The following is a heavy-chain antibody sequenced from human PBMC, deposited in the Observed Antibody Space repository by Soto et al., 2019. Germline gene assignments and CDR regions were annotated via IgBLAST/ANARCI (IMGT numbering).Heavy chain of an antibody. J-gene: IGHJ4*02. Sequence: ASVKVSCKTSGYSFTKYGLHWVRQAPGQRLEWMGWINPGNGDTKYSQKFQGRVTITRDMSTSTAYMELSSLRSEDTAVYYCAAQGYFDYRGQGTLVTVSS. V-gene: IGHV1-3*01. CDR2: INPGNGDT. CDR1: GYSFTKYG. CDR3: AAQGYFDY.